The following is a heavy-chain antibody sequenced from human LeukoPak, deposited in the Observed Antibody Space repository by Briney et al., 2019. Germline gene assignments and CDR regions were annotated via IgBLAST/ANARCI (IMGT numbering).Heavy chain of an antibody. CDR3: ARGQLYIAVAANYYYYGMDV. V-gene: IGHV4-39*07. Sequence: PSETLSLTCTVSGGSISSGGYSWSWIRQPPGKGLEWIGEINHSGSTNYNPSLKSRVTISVDTSKNQFSLKLSSVTAADTAVYYCARGQLYIAVAANYYYYGMDVWGQGTTVTVSS. J-gene: IGHJ6*02. CDR2: INHSGST. D-gene: IGHD6-19*01. CDR1: GGSISSGGYS.